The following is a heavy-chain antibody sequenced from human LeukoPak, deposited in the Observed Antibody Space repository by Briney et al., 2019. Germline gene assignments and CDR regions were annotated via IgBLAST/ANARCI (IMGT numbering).Heavy chain of an antibody. J-gene: IGHJ4*02. Sequence: SVKVSCKASGYTFTSYGISWVRQAPGQGLEWMGGIIPIFGTAIYAQKFQGRVTITADESTSTAYMELSSLRSEDTAVYYCARVRGPSTYAPPFDYWGQGTLVTVSS. CDR2: IIPIFGTA. CDR3: ARVRGPSTYAPPFDY. D-gene: IGHD2/OR15-2a*01. CDR1: GYTFTSYG. V-gene: IGHV1-69*13.